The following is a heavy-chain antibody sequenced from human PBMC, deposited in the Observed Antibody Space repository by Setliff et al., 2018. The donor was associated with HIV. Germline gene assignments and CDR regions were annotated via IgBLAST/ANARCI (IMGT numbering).Heavy chain of an antibody. Sequence: SVKVSCKASGDIFNNNAINWVRQAPGQGLEWMGRIIPIFGMANYARKFQGRVTITADKSTSTAYLELSSLTYDDTAIYYCARDTTYEPEYYDSSGYFYGVGPLDYWGQGALVTVSS. V-gene: IGHV1-69*04. D-gene: IGHD3-22*01. CDR1: GDIFNNNA. CDR2: IIPIFGMA. CDR3: ARDTTYEPEYYDSSGYFYGVGPLDY. J-gene: IGHJ4*02.